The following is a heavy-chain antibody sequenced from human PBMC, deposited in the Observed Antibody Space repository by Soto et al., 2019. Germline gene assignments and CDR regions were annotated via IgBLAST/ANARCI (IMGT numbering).Heavy chain of an antibody. V-gene: IGHV3-33*01. D-gene: IGHD2-15*01. CDR1: GFTFSSYG. CDR2: IWYDGSNK. J-gene: IGHJ2*01. Sequence: QVQLVESGGGVVQPGRSLRLSCAASGFTFSSYGMHWVRQAPGKGLEWVAVIWYDGSNKYYADSVKGRFTISRDNSKNTLYLQMNSLRAEDTAVYYCAREIKRWYRPGGWYFDLWGRGTLVTVSS. CDR3: AREIKRWYRPGGWYFDL.